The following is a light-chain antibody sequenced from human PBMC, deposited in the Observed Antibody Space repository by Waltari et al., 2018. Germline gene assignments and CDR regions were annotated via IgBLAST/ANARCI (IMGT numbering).Light chain of an antibody. J-gene: IGKJ2*01. Sequence: DIQITQSPSSLSASLVDRIHITCQASQDIRASLNWYQQRPGQAPKLLIYDVSSLESGVPSRFSGSGSGTHFTFTISSLQPEDIATYYCQQSDRVPYTFGQGTKLDI. V-gene: IGKV1-33*01. CDR3: QQSDRVPYT. CDR2: DVS. CDR1: QDIRAS.